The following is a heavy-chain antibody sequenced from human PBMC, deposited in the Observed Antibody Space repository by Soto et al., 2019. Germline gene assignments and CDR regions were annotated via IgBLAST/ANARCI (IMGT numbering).Heavy chain of an antibody. Sequence: ASVKVSCKASGYTFTSYYMHWVRQAPGQGLEWMGIINPSGGSTSYAQKFQGRVTTTRDTSTSTVYMELSSLRSEDTAVYYCASDDHRRRVILLCLPYCGGACHWRDRSGQGTQV. CDR2: INPSGGST. V-gene: IGHV1-46*01. J-gene: IGHJ5*02. CDR3: ASDDHRRRVILLCLPYCGGACHWRDR. D-gene: IGHD2-21*02. CDR1: GYTFTSYY.